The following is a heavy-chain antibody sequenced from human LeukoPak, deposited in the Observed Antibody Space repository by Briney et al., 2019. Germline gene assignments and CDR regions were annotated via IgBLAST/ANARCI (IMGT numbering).Heavy chain of an antibody. Sequence: PSETLSLTCTVSGGSISSYYWSWVRRPPGKGLEWIGYIDDSGNTNYNPSLKSQVTISVDRSKNQFSLKLSFVTAADTAVYYCARDRGGTLDYWGQGTLVTVSS. D-gene: IGHD3-16*01. V-gene: IGHV4-59*01. CDR2: IDDSGNT. CDR1: GGSISSYY. CDR3: ARDRGGTLDY. J-gene: IGHJ4*02.